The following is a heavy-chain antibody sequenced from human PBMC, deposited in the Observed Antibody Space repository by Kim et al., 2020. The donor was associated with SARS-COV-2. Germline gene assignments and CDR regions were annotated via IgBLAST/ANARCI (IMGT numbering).Heavy chain of an antibody. CDR3: ARAVNSDD. CDR2: IKPDGSDK. V-gene: IGHV3-7*01. D-gene: IGHD2-21*01. Sequence: GGSLRLSCTASGFTFETYWMSWVRQAPGKGLEWVASIKPDGSDKYYVDSAKGRFTISRDNARNSLYLQMNSLRPEDTAVYFCARAVNSDDWGQGTLVTVSS. CDR1: GFTFETYW. J-gene: IGHJ4*02.